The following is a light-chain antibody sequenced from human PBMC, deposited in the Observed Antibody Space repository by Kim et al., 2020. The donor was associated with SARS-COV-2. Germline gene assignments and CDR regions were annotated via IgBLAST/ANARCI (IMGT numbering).Light chain of an antibody. CDR3: QQTYSIPPYT. CDR2: AAS. J-gene: IGKJ2*01. CDR1: QSMSTY. Sequence: ASVGDRVSITCRASQSMSTYLNWYQQKPGKAPKLLISAASSLQSGVPSRFSGSGSGTDFTLTIATLQPEDSATYYCQQTYSIPPYTFGQGTKLEI. V-gene: IGKV1-39*01.